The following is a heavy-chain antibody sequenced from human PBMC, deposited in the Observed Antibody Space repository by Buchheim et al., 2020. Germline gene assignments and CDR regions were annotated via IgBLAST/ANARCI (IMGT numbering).Heavy chain of an antibody. Sequence: QVQLVESGGGVVQPGRSLRLSCAASGFTFSTYGVHWVRQAPGKGLEWVAVISYDGSNKYYADSVKGRFTISRDTSRNTLYLQMDSLRAEDTAVYYCAKGDISMIVVAFTPYYYYDMDVWGQGTT. J-gene: IGHJ6*02. CDR3: AKGDISMIVVAFTPYYYYDMDV. V-gene: IGHV3-30*18. CDR1: GFTFSTYG. D-gene: IGHD3-22*01. CDR2: ISYDGSNK.